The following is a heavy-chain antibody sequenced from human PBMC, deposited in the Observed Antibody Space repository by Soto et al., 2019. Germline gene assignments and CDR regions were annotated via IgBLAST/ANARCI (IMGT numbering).Heavy chain of an antibody. D-gene: IGHD1-26*01. V-gene: IGHV4-39*07. CDR3: VGEMYSGSYFDY. CDR2: IYYSGST. J-gene: IGHJ4*02. Sequence: SETLSLTCTVSGGSISSSSYYWGWIRQPPGKGLEWIGSIYYSGSTYYNPSLKSRVTISVDTSKNQFSLKLSSVTAADTAVYYCVGEMYSGSYFDYWGQGTLVTVSS. CDR1: GGSISSSSYY.